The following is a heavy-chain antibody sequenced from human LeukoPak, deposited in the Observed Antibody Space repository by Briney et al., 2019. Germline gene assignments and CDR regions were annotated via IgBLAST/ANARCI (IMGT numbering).Heavy chain of an antibody. CDR3: ARDWSPGYSSGGLDY. CDR1: GYSFTSND. Sequence: ASVKVSCKASGYSFTSNDISWVRQAPGQGLEWMGWISAYNGNTNYAQKLQGRVTMTTDTSTSTAYMELRSLRSDDTAVYYYARDWSPGYSSGGLDYWGQGTLVTVPS. D-gene: IGHD6-19*01. V-gene: IGHV1-18*01. J-gene: IGHJ4*02. CDR2: ISAYNGNT.